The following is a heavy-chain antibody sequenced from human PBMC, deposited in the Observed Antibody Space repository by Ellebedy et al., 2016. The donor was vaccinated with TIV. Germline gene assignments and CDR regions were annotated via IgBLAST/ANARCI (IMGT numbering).Heavy chain of an antibody. V-gene: IGHV3-33*01. CDR1: GFTFSSYG. D-gene: IGHD2-2*02. Sequence: GESLKISXAASGFTFSSYGMHWVRQAPGKGLEWVAVIWYDGSNKYYADSVKGRFTISRDNSKNTLYLQMNSLRAEDTAVYYCAREGDFCSSTSCYTGFDYWGQGTLVTVSS. CDR3: AREGDFCSSTSCYTGFDY. J-gene: IGHJ4*02. CDR2: IWYDGSNK.